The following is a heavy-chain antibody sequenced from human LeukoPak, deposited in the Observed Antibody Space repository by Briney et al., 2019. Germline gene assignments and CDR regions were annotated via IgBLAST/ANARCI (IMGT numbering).Heavy chain of an antibody. CDR3: ARSEGGGLWGYYFDY. CDR1: GGSISSYY. D-gene: IGHD2-21*01. V-gene: IGHV4-59*12. J-gene: IGHJ4*02. CDR2: IYYTGST. Sequence: PSETLSLTCTVSGGSISSYYWSWIRQPPGKGLESIGNIYYTGSTYYNPSLKSRVTISVDTSKNQFSLKLSSVTAADTAVYYCARSEGGGLWGYYFDYWGQGTLVTVSS.